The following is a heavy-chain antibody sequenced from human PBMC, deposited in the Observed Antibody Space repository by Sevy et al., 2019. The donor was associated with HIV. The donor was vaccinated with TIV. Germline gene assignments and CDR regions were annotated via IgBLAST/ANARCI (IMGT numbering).Heavy chain of an antibody. D-gene: IGHD6-19*01. Sequence: GGSLRLSCAASGFTFSSYGMHWVRQAPGKGLEWVAVISYDGSNKYYADSVKGRFTSSRDNSKNTLYLQMNSLRAEDTAVYYCAKEWGWQWLVQDYYYYYGMDVWGQGTTVTVSS. V-gene: IGHV3-30*18. J-gene: IGHJ6*02. CDR2: ISYDGSNK. CDR1: GFTFSSYG. CDR3: AKEWGWQWLVQDYYYYYGMDV.